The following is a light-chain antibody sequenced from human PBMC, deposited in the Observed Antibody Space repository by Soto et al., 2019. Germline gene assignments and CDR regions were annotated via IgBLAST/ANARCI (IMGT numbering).Light chain of an antibody. Sequence: QSVLTQPPSASGSPGQSVTTSCTGTSSDVGGYNYVSWYQQHPGKAPKLMIYEVSKRPSGVPDRFSGSKSGNTASLTVSGLQAEDEADYYCSSYAGSNIHYVFGTGTKVTV. CDR1: SSDVGGYNY. CDR3: SSYAGSNIHYV. J-gene: IGLJ1*01. CDR2: EVS. V-gene: IGLV2-8*01.